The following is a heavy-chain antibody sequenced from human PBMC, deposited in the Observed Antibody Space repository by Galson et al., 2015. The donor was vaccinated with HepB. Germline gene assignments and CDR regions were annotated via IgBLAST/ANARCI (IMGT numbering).Heavy chain of an antibody. J-gene: IGHJ5*02. Sequence: SLRLSCAASGFIFNDYYMSWIRQRPGKGLEWIAYISGRSNAFIDYADSVRGRFIISRDNANNSLHLQMNSLRDDDTAVYFCARSSSTVATSPNWFDPWGQGTLVTVAS. D-gene: IGHD5-12*01. CDR3: ARSSSTVATSPNWFDP. V-gene: IGHV3-11*01. CDR1: GFIFNDYY. CDR2: ISGRSNAFI.